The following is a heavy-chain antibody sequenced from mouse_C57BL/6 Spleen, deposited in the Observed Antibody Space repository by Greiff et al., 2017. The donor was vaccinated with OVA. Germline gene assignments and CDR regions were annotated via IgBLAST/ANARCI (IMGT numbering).Heavy chain of an antibody. V-gene: IGHV1-52*01. Sequence: QVQLQQPGAELVRPGSSVKLSCKASGYTFTSYWMHWVKQRPIQGLEWIGNIDPSDSETHYNQKFKDKATLTVDTSSSTAYMQLSSLTSEDSAVYYCAREGYYDYDSHYFDYWGQGTTLTVSS. CDR3: AREGYYDYDSHYFDY. D-gene: IGHD2-4*01. CDR1: GYTFTSYW. J-gene: IGHJ2*01. CDR2: IDPSDSET.